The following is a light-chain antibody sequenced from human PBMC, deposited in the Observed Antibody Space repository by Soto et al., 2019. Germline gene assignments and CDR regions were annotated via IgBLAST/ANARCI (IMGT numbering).Light chain of an antibody. V-gene: IGKV3-11*01. CDR3: QQRTNWVI. Sequence: EIVLTQSPASLSLSPGDRATVSCRASQSVSSYLAWYQQRPGQAPRLLIYDASNRATGIPARFSGSGSGTDFTLTISSLEPEDFAVYYCQQRTNWVIFGGGTKVDIK. J-gene: IGKJ4*01. CDR2: DAS. CDR1: QSVSSY.